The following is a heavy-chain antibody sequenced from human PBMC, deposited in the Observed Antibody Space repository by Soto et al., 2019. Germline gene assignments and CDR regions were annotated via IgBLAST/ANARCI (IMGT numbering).Heavy chain of an antibody. V-gene: IGHV5-51*01. CDR3: ARQGQWLDLDP. Sequence: VESLTTSCKGHGYSFTSYWIVWVLQMPGKGLEWMGIIYPGDSDTRYSPSFQGQVTISADKSISTAYLQWSSLKASDTAMYYCARQGQWLDLDPWGQGTLVTVSS. D-gene: IGHD6-19*01. J-gene: IGHJ5*02. CDR1: GYSFTSYW. CDR2: IYPGDSDT.